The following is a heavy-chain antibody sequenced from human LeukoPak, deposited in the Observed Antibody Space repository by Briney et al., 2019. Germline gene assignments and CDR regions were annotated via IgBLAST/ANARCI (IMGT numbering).Heavy chain of an antibody. CDR3: AKDKDGDYEVGYYYYGLDV. V-gene: IGHV3-9*01. Sequence: GGSLRLSCTASGFTFDDYAMHWVRQAPGKGLEWVSGINWNSDSIGYADSVKGRFIISRDNAKNSLYLQMNSLRAEDAALYYCAKDKDGDYEVGYYYYGLDVWGQGTTVTVSS. CDR2: INWNSDSI. D-gene: IGHD4-17*01. J-gene: IGHJ6*02. CDR1: GFTFDDYA.